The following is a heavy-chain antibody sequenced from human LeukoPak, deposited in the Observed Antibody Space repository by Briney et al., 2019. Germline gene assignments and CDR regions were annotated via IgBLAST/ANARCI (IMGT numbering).Heavy chain of an antibody. CDR3: TLDLDRYNNNSPIPDGFDI. CDR1: GFTFGDYA. D-gene: IGHD1-14*01. J-gene: IGHJ3*02. V-gene: IGHV3-49*04. Sequence: GGSLRLSCTASGFTFGDYAMSWVRQAPGKGPEWVGFIRSKGYGGTTEYAASVKVRFTISRDDSKSLAYQQINSLKTEDTAVYYCTLDLDRYNNNSPIPDGFDIWGQGTMVTVSS. CDR2: IRSKGYGGTT.